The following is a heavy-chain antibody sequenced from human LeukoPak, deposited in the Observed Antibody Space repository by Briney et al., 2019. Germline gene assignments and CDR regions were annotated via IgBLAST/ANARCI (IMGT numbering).Heavy chain of an antibody. D-gene: IGHD3-22*01. Sequence: PGGSLRLSCAASGFTFSNAWMNWVRQAPGKGLEWVGRISSKTDGGTTDYAAPVKGRFTISRDESKNTLYLQMNTLKTEDTAVYCSVASSGYYYDYWGQGTLVTVSS. CDR1: GFTFSNAW. V-gene: IGHV3-15*01. CDR3: VASSGYYYDY. J-gene: IGHJ4*02. CDR2: ISSKTDGGTT.